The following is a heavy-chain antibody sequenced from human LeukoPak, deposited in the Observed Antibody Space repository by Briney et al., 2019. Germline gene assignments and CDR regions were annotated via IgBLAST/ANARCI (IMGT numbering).Heavy chain of an antibody. CDR3: SRRAAALGAFDY. CDR2: INSDGSST. CDR1: GFTFSSYW. J-gene: IGHJ4*02. V-gene: IGHV3-74*01. Sequence: GESLRLSCAASGFTFSSYWMHWVRQAPGKGLVWVSRINSDGSSTTYADSVKGRFTISRDNAKNTLYLQMNSLRAEDTAVYYCSRRAAALGAFDYWGQGTLVTVSS. D-gene: IGHD6-13*01.